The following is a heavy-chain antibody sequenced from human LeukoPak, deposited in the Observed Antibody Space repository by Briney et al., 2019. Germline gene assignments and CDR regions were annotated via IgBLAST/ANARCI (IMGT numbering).Heavy chain of an antibody. Sequence: GGSLRLSCAASGFTFSSYGMHWVRQAPGKGLEWVAVISYDGSNKYYADSVKGRSTISRDNSKNTLYLQMNSLRAEDTAVYYCAKDRGVVVITSGGFDYWGQGTLVTVSS. J-gene: IGHJ4*02. CDR1: GFTFSSYG. D-gene: IGHD3-22*01. CDR3: AKDRGVVVITSGGFDY. V-gene: IGHV3-30*18. CDR2: ISYDGSNK.